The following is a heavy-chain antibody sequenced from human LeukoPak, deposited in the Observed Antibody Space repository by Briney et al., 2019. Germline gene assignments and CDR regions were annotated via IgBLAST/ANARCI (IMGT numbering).Heavy chain of an antibody. CDR2: INSDGSWT. V-gene: IGHV3-74*01. CDR1: GNYW. J-gene: IGHJ6*02. CDR3: AKEAKDYDFWSGYGSMDV. D-gene: IGHD3-3*01. Sequence: GGSLRLSCAASGNYWMHWVRQAPGKGLVWVSHINSDGSWTSYADSVKGRFTISGDNSKTTLYLQMNSLGADDTAVYYCAKEAKDYDFWSGYGSMDVWGQGSTVIVSS.